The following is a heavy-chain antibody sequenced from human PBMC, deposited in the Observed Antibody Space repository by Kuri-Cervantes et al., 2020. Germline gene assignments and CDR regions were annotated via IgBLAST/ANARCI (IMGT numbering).Heavy chain of an antibody. V-gene: IGHV1-3*01. CDR1: GYTFTSYA. J-gene: IGHJ4*02. CDR3: ASTAPRQQPCSPLDY. Sequence: ASLKDFCKASGYTFTSYAMHWVRQAPGQRLEWMGWINAGNGNTKYSQKFQGRVAITRDTSASTAYMELSSLRSEDTAVYYCASTAPRQQPCSPLDYWGQGTLVTVSS. D-gene: IGHD6-13*01. CDR2: INAGNGNT.